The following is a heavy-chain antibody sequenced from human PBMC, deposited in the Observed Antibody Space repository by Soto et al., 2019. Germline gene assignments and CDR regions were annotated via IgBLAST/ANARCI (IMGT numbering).Heavy chain of an antibody. Sequence: PWGSLRLSCAASGFTFITYGMYFFRHSPFKWLEWVAVISHDGSDRYYGDSVRGRFTISRDNSKNTLDLQMNSLTTEDTAVYYCAKGLIPSLGAKGLYYFDYWGQGTLVTVSS. J-gene: IGHJ4*02. CDR1: GFTFITYG. CDR2: ISHDGSDR. CDR3: AKGLIPSLGAKGLYYFDY. V-gene: IGHV3-30*18. D-gene: IGHD2-8*01.